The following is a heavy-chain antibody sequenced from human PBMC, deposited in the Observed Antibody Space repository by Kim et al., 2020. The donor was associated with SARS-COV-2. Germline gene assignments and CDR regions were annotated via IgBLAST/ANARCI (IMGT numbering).Heavy chain of an antibody. Sequence: ASVKVSCKAYGYTFKSYPIHWLRQAPGQRPAWMGWVNAANDETQYSQKFQGRVTITRDTSANTAYMELRRLTTKDTAIYYCARDMDPTVYDYWGQGTLVT. CDR3: ARDMDPTVYDY. D-gene: IGHD4-4*01. CDR2: VNAANDET. CDR1: GYTFKSYP. J-gene: IGHJ4*02. V-gene: IGHV1-3*01.